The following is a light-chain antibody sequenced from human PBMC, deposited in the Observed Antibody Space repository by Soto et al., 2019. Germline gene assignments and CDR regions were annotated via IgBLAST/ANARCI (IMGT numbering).Light chain of an antibody. Sequence: QSALTQPASVSGSPGQSITIPCTGTSSDVGGYNSVSWYQQHPGKAPKLMIYDVSNRPSGVSYRFSGSKSGNTASLTISGLKAEDEADYYCSSYTSSSTPYVFGTGTKLTVL. V-gene: IGLV2-14*01. CDR2: DVS. CDR3: SSYTSSSTPYV. CDR1: SSDVGGYNS. J-gene: IGLJ1*01.